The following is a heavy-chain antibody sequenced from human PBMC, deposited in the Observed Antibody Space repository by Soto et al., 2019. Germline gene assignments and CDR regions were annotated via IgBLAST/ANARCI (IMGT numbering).Heavy chain of an antibody. J-gene: IGHJ3*02. CDR1: GGSISSGDCY. V-gene: IGHV4-61*08. CDR3: ARALILTGYYIHDAFDI. D-gene: IGHD3-9*01. Sequence: PSETLSLTCTVSGGSISSGDCYWSWIRQPPGKGLEWIGYIYYSGSTNYNPSLKSRVTISVDTSKNQFSLKLSSVTAADTAVYYCARALILTGYYIHDAFDIWGQGTMVTVSS. CDR2: IYYSGST.